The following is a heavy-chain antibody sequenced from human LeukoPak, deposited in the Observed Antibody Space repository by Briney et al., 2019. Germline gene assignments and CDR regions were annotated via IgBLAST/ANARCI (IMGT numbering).Heavy chain of an antibody. J-gene: IGHJ4*02. Sequence: GGSLRLACVASGFSLSTSSMAWVRQAPGGRPEWVSYIYPDSSDTYYADSVEGRLSIYRDDSKNTLYLQMDSLRAEETATYYCAKRLNNSYVEHWGQGTLVTVSS. CDR1: GFSLSTSS. D-gene: IGHD3-10*02. CDR3: AKRLNNSYVEH. V-gene: IGHV3-23*03. CDR2: IYPDSSDT.